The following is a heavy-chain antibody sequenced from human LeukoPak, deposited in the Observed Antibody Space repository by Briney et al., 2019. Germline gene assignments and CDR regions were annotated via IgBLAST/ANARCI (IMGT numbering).Heavy chain of an antibody. D-gene: IGHD3-10*01. CDR3: ARPLSSGSPQGLPTSPHLDY. CDR2: IFYSGST. J-gene: IGHJ4*02. V-gene: IGHV4-39*01. Sequence: KPSETLSLTCTVSGVSINSNKSYWNWIRQAPGKGLEWIGNIFYSGSTYYNPSLKSRVTISVDTSRNQFSLRLSSVTAADTAVYYCARPLSSGSPQGLPTSPHLDYWGQGTLVTVSS. CDR1: GVSINSNKSY.